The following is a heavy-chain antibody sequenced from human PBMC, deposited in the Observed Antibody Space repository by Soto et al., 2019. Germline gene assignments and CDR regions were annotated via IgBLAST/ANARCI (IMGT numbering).Heavy chain of an antibody. CDR3: TRDQGDGSSHW. CDR2: ISSSGSNT. V-gene: IGHV3-21*01. Sequence: EVLLVESGGGLVKPGGSLRLSCAASEVTFRSYTMNWVRQAPGKGLEWVSSISSSGSNTFYGDSVKGRFTISRDNAKSSLYLQMNSLRAEDTAVYYCTRDQGDGSSHWWGRGTLVTVSS. D-gene: IGHD6-6*01. CDR1: EVTFRSYT. J-gene: IGHJ4*02.